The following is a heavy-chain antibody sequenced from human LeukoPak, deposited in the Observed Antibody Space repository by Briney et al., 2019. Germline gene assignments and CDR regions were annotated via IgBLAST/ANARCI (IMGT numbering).Heavy chain of an antibody. D-gene: IGHD1-26*01. J-gene: IGHJ4*02. CDR3: ARPSGTYFPFDY. Sequence: GESPKISCKTSGYSFTRYWIAWVRQTPGKGLEWMGIVYPDDSDTRYSPAFQGQVTISADKSITTAYLHWSRLKASDTPVYYCARPSGTYFPFDYWGQGTLVTVSS. CDR2: VYPDDSDT. CDR1: GYSFTRYW. V-gene: IGHV5-51*01.